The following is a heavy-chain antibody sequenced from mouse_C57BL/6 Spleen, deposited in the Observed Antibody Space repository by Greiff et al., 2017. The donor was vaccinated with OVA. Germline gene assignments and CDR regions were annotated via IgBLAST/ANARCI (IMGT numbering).Heavy chain of an antibody. CDR1: GYAFSSSW. Sequence: QVQLQQSGPELVKPGASVKISCKASGYAFSSSWMNWVKQRPGKGLEWIGRIYPGDGDTNYNGKFKGKATLTADKSSSTAYMQLSSLTSEDSAVYFCARGGTPDVWGTGTTVTVSS. V-gene: IGHV1-82*01. CDR2: IYPGDGDT. D-gene: IGHD3-3*01. CDR3: ARGGTPDV. J-gene: IGHJ1*03.